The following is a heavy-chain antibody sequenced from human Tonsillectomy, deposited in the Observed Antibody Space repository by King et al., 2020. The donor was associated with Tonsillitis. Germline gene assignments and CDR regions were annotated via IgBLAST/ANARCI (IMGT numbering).Heavy chain of an antibody. CDR3: AKDIYWEMAPLTFDY. Sequence: VQLVESGGGLVQPGGSLRLSCAASEFTFSNYAMSWVRQAPGKGLEWVSAITGSGGGTYYADAVQGRFIISRDNSKNTLYLQMNSLRADDTAVYYCAKDIYWEMAPLTFDYWGQGTLVTVSS. D-gene: IGHD5-24*01. V-gene: IGHV3-23*04. CDR2: ITGSGGGT. CDR1: EFTFSNYA. J-gene: IGHJ4*02.